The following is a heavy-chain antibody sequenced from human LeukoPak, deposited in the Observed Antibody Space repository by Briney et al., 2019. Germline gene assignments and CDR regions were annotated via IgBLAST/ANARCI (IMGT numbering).Heavy chain of an antibody. Sequence: GGSLRLSCAASGFTFSTYSMTWVRQAPGKGLEWVSSIYGSGERTFYADPVRGRFTVSRDNSKNTLYLEMNSLRAEDTAVYFCAKDVVPDSGWDLDHWGQGTLVTVSS. V-gene: IGHV3-23*01. CDR3: AKDVVPDSGWDLDH. CDR1: GFTFSTYS. CDR2: IYGSGERT. D-gene: IGHD6-19*01. J-gene: IGHJ4*02.